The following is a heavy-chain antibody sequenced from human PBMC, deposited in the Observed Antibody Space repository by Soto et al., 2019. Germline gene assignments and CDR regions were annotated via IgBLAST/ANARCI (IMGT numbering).Heavy chain of an antibody. J-gene: IGHJ4*02. V-gene: IGHV3-9*01. Sequence: GGSLRLSCAASGFTFDDYAMHWVRQAPGKGLEWVSGISWNSGSIGYADSVKGRFTISRDNAKNSLYLQMNSLRAEDTALYYCAKGKVTGTTGTTGYFDYWGQGTLVTVSS. CDR2: ISWNSGSI. D-gene: IGHD1-1*01. CDR3: AKGKVTGTTGTTGYFDY. CDR1: GFTFDDYA.